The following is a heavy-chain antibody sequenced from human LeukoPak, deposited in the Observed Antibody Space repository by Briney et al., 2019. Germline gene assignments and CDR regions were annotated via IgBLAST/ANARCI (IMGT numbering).Heavy chain of an antibody. D-gene: IGHD4-17*01. CDR1: EFTFSSYS. CDR3: ARLKMTTVTTGAFDI. V-gene: IGHV3-21*01. CDR2: ISTSNYI. J-gene: IGHJ3*02. Sequence: PGGSLRLSCAASEFTFSSYSLNWVRQAPGKGLEWVASISTSNYIYYADSLKGRFTISRDNAKNSLYLQMNRLRAEDTAVYYCARLKMTTVTTGAFDIWGQGTMVTVSS.